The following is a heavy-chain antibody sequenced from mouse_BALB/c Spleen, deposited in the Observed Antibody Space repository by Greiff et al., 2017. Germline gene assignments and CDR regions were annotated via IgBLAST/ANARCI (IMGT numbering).Heavy chain of an antibody. D-gene: IGHD2-1*01. V-gene: IGHV7-3*02. CDR3: ARDIYYGNPSGFAY. CDR1: GFTFTDYY. J-gene: IGHJ3*01. CDR2: IRNKANGYTT. Sequence: EVKLVESGGGLVQPGGSLRLSCATSGFTFTDYYMSWVRQPPGKALEWLGFIRNKANGYTTEYSASVKGRFTISRDNSQSILYLQMNTLRAEDSATYYCARDIYYGNPSGFAYWGQGTLVTVSA.